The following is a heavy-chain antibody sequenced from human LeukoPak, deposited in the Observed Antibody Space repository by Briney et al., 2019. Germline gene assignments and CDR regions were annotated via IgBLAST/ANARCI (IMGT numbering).Heavy chain of an antibody. CDR1: GFTVSRAY. V-gene: IGHV3-66*01. CDR2: IYSGGST. D-gene: IGHD1-26*01. J-gene: IGHJ4*02. Sequence: GGSLRLSCAASGFTVSRAYMTWVRQAPGKGLEWVSVIYSGGSTDYADSVKGRFTISRDNSKNTLYPQMNSLRAEDTAVYYCARDGYSGSYALWGQGTLVTVSS. CDR3: ARDGYSGSYAL.